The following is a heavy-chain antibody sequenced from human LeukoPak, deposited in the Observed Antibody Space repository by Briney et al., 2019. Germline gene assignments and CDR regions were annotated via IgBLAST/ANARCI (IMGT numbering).Heavy chain of an antibody. CDR1: GGSTTSYY. V-gene: IGHV4-59*08. CDR2: IYYRGRT. CDR3: ARTMVAADFYGMDV. J-gene: IGHJ6*02. D-gene: IGHD2-15*01. Sequence: PSETLSLTCNVSGGSTTSYYRGWIRQPPGKGLEWIGHIYYRGRTTYSPSLKSRVTMSVDTSKNQVSLKLNSVTAADTAVYYCARTMVAADFYGMDVWGQGTTVTVSS.